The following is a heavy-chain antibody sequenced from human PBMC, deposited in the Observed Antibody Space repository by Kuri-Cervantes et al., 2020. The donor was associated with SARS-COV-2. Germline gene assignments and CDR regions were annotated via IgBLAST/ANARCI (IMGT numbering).Heavy chain of an antibody. D-gene: IGHD2-15*01. CDR1: GFSLSTSGMR. Sequence: SGPTLVKPTQTPTLTCTFSGFSLSTSGMRVSWIRQPPGKALEWLAHIDWNDDKFYTTSLRTRLTISKDTSKNQVVLRLTNVDPVDTATYYCARFPTVVVPAATVVYYYYGLDVWGQGTTVTVSS. V-gene: IGHV2-70*04. J-gene: IGHJ6*02. CDR3: ARFPTVVVPAATVVYYYYGLDV. CDR2: IDWNDDK.